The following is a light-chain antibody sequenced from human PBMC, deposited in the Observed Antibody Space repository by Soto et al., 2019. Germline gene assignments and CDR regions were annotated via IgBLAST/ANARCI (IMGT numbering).Light chain of an antibody. J-gene: IGLJ2*01. Sequence: QSALTQPPSAAGSPGQSVTIPWTGNNSAVGGYNYVSWYQQHPGKAPKLMSYEVSKRPSGVPDRFSGSKSGNTASLTVSGLQAEDEADYYCSSYAGSNNVVFGGGTKVTVL. CDR1: NSAVGGYNY. V-gene: IGLV2-8*01. CDR3: SSYAGSNNVV. CDR2: EVS.